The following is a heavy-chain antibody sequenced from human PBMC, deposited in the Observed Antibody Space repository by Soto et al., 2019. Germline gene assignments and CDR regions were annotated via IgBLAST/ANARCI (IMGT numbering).Heavy chain of an antibody. Sequence: SETLSLTCAVSGDSINSNNWWSWVRQPPGKGLEWIGEIYHTGSTNYNPSLKSRVLISVDKSQNQFFLKLTSVTAADTAVYFCARGERKQQRDSWGQGTLVTVSS. V-gene: IGHV4-4*02. CDR2: IYHTGST. CDR3: ARGERKQQRDS. D-gene: IGHD6-13*01. J-gene: IGHJ4*02. CDR1: GDSINSNNW.